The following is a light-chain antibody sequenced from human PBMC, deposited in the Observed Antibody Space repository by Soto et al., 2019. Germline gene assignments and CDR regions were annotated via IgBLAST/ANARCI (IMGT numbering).Light chain of an antibody. CDR2: EES. Sequence: DIHLTQSPSSLSASVGDRVTITCRASQAITNNLAWYQQKPGNPPRLLIYEESTLHSGVPSRFSGRKVGTQFILTIDSLQPEDFATYYCQQVKSYPRTLGGGTKVDI. CDR1: QAITNN. V-gene: IGKV1-9*01. CDR3: QQVKSYPRT. J-gene: IGKJ4*01.